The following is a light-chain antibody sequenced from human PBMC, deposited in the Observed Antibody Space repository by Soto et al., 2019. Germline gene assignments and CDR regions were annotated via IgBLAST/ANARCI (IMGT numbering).Light chain of an antibody. CDR3: QQYNNWPIT. Sequence: EIVLTQSPATLSVSPGERATLSCRASQSVSSNVAWYQQKHGQAPRLLIYHASTRATGVPARFSGSGSGTDFTLTISSLQPEDFAVYYCQQYNNWPITFGQGTRLEIK. V-gene: IGKV3-15*01. CDR1: QSVSSN. J-gene: IGKJ5*01. CDR2: HAS.